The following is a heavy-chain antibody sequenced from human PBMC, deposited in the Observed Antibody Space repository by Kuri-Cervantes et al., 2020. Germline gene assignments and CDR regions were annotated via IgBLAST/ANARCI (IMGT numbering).Heavy chain of an antibody. CDR1: GFTFTSSA. D-gene: IGHD6-13*01. Sequence: SVKVSCKASGFTFTSSAVQWVRQARGQRLEWIGWIVVGSGNTNYAQKFQERVTITRDMSTSTAYMELSSLRSEDTAVYCCATHPPSGQQQLDIGYWGQGTLVTVSS. J-gene: IGHJ4*02. CDR3: ATHPPSGQQQLDIGY. CDR2: IVVGSGNT. V-gene: IGHV1-58*01.